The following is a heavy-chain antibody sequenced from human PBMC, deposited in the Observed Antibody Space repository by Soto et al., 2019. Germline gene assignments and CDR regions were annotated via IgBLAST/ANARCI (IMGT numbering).Heavy chain of an antibody. D-gene: IGHD3-10*01. CDR3: ARDLGHFSRGSSYFDY. CDR2: IWFDGSNK. CDR1: GFTFSAYG. Sequence: QVQLVESGGGVVQPGRSLRLSCAASGFTFSAYGFHWVRQAPGKGLEWVSVIWFDGSNKYYADAVKGRFIISRDDSRNTLYLQMNSLRAEDTAVYYCARDLGHFSRGSSYFDYWGQGTLLTVSS. V-gene: IGHV3-33*01. J-gene: IGHJ4*02.